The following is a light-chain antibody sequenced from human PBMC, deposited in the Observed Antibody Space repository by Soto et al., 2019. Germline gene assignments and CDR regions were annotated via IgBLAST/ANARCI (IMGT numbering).Light chain of an antibody. J-gene: IGKJ5*01. CDR1: QSASST. Sequence: EIVITQSPATLSVSPGERATLSCRASQSASSTVAWYQHKPGQAPRLLISGASSRATGIPDRFSGSGSATDFTLTISRLEPEDFALYYCQHYGRSPITFGQGTRLEIK. CDR2: GAS. V-gene: IGKV3-20*01. CDR3: QHYGRSPIT.